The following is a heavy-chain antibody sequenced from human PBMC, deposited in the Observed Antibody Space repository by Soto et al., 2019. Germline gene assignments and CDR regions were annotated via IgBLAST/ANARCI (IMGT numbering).Heavy chain of an antibody. J-gene: IGHJ5*02. CDR2: IYYSGST. Sequence: PSETLSLTCTVSGGSISSSSYYWGWIRQPPGKGLEWIGSIYYSGSTYYNPSLKSRVTISVDTSKNQFSLKLSSVTAADTAVYYCARHGDGLRYFDWSLNWFDPWGQGTLVTVSS. CDR1: GGSISSSSYY. CDR3: ARHGDGLRYFDWSLNWFDP. D-gene: IGHD3-9*01. V-gene: IGHV4-39*01.